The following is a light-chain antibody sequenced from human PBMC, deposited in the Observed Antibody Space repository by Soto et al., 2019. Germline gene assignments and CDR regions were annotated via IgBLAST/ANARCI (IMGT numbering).Light chain of an antibody. J-gene: IGKJ5*01. CDR3: QHYGASQIT. V-gene: IGKV3-20*01. CDR1: QSVGINY. Sequence: DIVLTQSPGTLSLSPGDRATLSCRASQSVGINYLAWYQQRPGRAPRLLIYGPSNRDVGIPDRFSGSGSCTDFSLTISRLELEDSAVYFCQHYGASQITFGQGTRLEIK. CDR2: GPS.